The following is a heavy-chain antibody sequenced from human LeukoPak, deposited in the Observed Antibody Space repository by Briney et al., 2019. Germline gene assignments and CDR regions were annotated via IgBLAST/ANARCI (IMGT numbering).Heavy chain of an antibody. V-gene: IGHV4-61*05. CDR2: IYYSGST. CDR1: GGSISSSSYY. J-gene: IGHJ4*02. D-gene: IGHD6-19*01. Sequence: RASETLSLTCTVSGGSISSSSYYWGWLRQPPGKGLEWIGYIYYSGSTNYNPSLKSRVTISVDTSKNQFSLKLSSVTAADTAVYYCGRGRGWCDYWGQGTLVTVSS. CDR3: GRGRGWCDY.